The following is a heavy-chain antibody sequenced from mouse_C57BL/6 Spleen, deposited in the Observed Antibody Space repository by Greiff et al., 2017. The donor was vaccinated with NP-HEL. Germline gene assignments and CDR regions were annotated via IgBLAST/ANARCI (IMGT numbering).Heavy chain of an antibody. CDR3: ARDGYYDAMDY. V-gene: IGHV1-52*01. D-gene: IGHD2-3*01. CDR2: IDPSDSET. J-gene: IGHJ4*01. CDR1: GYTFTSYW. Sequence: VQLQQPGAELVRPGSSVKLSCKASGYTFTSYWMHWVKQRPIQGLEWIGNIDPSDSETNYNQKFKDKATLTVDKSSSTAYMQLSSLTSEDSAVYYCARDGYYDAMDYWGQGTSVTVSS.